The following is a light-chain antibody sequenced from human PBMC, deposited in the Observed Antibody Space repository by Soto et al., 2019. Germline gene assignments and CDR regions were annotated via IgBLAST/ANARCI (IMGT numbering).Light chain of an antibody. CDR1: SGHSSYA. V-gene: IGLV4-69*01. CDR2: LNSDGSH. Sequence: QPVLTQSPSASASLGASVKLTCTLSSGHSSYAIAWHQQQPEKGPRYLMKLNSDGSHSKGDGIPGRFSGSSSGAERYLTISSLQSEDEAVYYCQTWGTGIVVFGGGTKLTVL. J-gene: IGLJ2*01. CDR3: QTWGTGIVV.